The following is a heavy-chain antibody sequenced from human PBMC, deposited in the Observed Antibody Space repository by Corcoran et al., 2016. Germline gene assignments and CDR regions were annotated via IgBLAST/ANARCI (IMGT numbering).Heavy chain of an antibody. V-gene: IGHV4-34*01. CDR2: INHSGST. Sequence: QVPLQQWGAGLLKPSETLSLTCAVYGGSFSGYYWSWIRQPPGKGLEWIGEINHSGSTNYNPSLKSRVTIAVDTSKNQFSLKLSSVTAADTAVYYCASGDYYFDYWGQGTLVTVSS. D-gene: IGHD2-21*02. CDR1: GGSFSGYY. CDR3: ASGDYYFDY. J-gene: IGHJ4*02.